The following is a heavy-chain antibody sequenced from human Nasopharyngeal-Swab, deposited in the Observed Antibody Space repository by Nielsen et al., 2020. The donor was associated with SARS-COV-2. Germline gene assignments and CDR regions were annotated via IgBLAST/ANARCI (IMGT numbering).Heavy chain of an antibody. CDR1: GFTFSSYG. CDR3: ARDLGDYYYYYYMDV. Sequence: GGSLRLSCAASGFTFSSYGMHWVRQAPGKGLEWVAVIWYDGSNKYYADSVKGRFTISRDNARNSLYLQMNSLRAEDTAIYYCARDLGDYYYYYYMDVWGKGTTVTVSS. V-gene: IGHV3-33*01. D-gene: IGHD3-10*01. CDR2: IWYDGSNK. J-gene: IGHJ6*03.